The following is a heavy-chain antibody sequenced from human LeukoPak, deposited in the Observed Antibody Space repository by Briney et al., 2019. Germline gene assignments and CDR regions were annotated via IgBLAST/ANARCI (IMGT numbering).Heavy chain of an antibody. J-gene: IGHJ6*03. CDR2: IYYSGST. CDR1: GGSISSYY. V-gene: IGHV4-59*01. CDR3: ARAVYYYYYYMDV. Sequence: SETLSLTCTVSGGSISSYYWSWIRQPPGKGLEWIGYIYYSGSTNYNPSLESRVTISVDTSKNQFSLKLSSVTAADTAVYYCARAVYYYYYYMDVWGKGTTVTVSS.